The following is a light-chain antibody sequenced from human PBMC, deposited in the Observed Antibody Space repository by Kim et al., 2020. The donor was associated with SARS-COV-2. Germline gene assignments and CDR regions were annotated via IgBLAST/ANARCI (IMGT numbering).Light chain of an antibody. V-gene: IGKV1-12*01. CDR1: QTISRW. Sequence: AAVGDRVTITCRASQTISRWLAWYQQKPGKAPNLLIYLTSTLQSGVPSRFSGSGSGTDFTLTISSLQPEDFATYYCQQANTFPITFGQGTRLEIK. CDR2: LTS. J-gene: IGKJ5*01. CDR3: QQANTFPIT.